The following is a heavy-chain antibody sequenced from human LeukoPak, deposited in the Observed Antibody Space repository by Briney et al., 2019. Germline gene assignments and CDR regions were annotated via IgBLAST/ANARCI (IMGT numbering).Heavy chain of an antibody. CDR3: ARGRYSGNDWGFDYFDY. D-gene: IGHD5-12*01. J-gene: IGHJ4*02. CDR2: TYYRSKWYN. CDR1: GDSVSSNSAA. V-gene: IGHV6-1*01. Sequence: SQTLSLTCAISGDSVSSNSAAWNWIRQSPSRGLGWLGRTYYRSKWYNDYAVSVKSRITINPDTSKNQFSLQLNSVTPEDTAVYYCARGRYSGNDWGFDYFDYWGQGTLVTVSS.